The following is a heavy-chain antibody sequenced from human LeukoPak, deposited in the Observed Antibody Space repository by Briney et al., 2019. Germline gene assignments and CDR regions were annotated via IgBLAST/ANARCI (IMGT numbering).Heavy chain of an antibody. Sequence: SETLSLTCTVSGDSISSYYWTWIRQPPGKGQEWIGYIYYSGSTNYNPSLKSRVTISVDTSKNQFSLKLSSVTAADTAVYYCARVTYSSSSGGAFDIWGQGTTVTVSS. CDR2: IYYSGST. CDR1: GDSISSYY. V-gene: IGHV4-59*01. D-gene: IGHD6-6*01. J-gene: IGHJ3*02. CDR3: ARVTYSSSSGGAFDI.